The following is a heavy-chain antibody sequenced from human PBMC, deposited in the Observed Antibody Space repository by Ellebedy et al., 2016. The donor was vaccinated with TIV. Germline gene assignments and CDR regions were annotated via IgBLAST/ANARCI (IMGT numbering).Heavy chain of an antibody. CDR1: GFTFSSYG. V-gene: IGHV3-30*03. Sequence: GESLKISCAASGFTFSSYGMHWVRQAPGKGLEWVAVISYDGSNKYYADSVKGRFTISRDNSEKTLYLQMNSLRVEDTAVYYCARGAQTLIPDYWGQGTLVIVSS. J-gene: IGHJ4*02. CDR2: ISYDGSNK. CDR3: ARGAQTLIPDY.